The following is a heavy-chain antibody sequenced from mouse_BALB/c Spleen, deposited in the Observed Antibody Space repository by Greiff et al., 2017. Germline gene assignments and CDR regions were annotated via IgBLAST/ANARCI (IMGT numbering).Heavy chain of an antibody. CDR1: GYSFTGYY. V-gene: IGHV1-31*01. D-gene: IGHD1-1*01. Sequence: VQLKESGPELVKPGASVKISCKASGYSFTGYYMHWVKQSHVKSLEWIGRINPYNGATSYNQNFKDKASLTVDKSSSTAYMELHSLTSEDSAVYYCAREEITTVPFAYWGQGTLVTVSA. CDR2: INPYNGAT. J-gene: IGHJ3*01. CDR3: AREEITTVPFAY.